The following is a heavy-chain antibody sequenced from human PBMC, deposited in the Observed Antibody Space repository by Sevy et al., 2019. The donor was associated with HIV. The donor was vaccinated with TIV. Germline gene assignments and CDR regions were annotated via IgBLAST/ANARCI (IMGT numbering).Heavy chain of an antibody. Sequence: GGSLRLSCAVSGFTFSNAWMNWVRQAPGTGLQWVGLIKSKIDGETTDYVAPVKGRFTISRDDSTNTLYLQMNSLKTEETGVYYCATAPGYYDSAPFDYWGPGTLVTVSS. D-gene: IGHD3-22*01. V-gene: IGHV3-15*01. J-gene: IGHJ4*02. CDR3: ATAPGYYDSAPFDY. CDR1: GFTFSNAW. CDR2: IKSKIDGETT.